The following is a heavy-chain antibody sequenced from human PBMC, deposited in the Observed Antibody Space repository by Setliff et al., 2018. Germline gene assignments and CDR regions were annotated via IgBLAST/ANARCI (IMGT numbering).Heavy chain of an antibody. CDR1: GGSISSDTYY. CDR3: ARSAGIAMARRDIFDI. CDR2: INHSGST. Sequence: PSETLSLTCTVSGGSISSDTYYWGWIRQPPGKGLEWIGEINHSGSTNYNPSLKSRVTISVDTSKNQFSLKLSSVTAADTAVYYCARSAGIAMARRDIFDIWGQGTVVTVSS. D-gene: IGHD6-19*01. J-gene: IGHJ3*02. V-gene: IGHV4-39*07.